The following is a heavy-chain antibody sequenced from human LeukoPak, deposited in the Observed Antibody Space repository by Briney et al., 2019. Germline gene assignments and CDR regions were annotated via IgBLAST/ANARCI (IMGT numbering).Heavy chain of an antibody. D-gene: IGHD2-15*01. J-gene: IGHJ6*02. CDR2: IYTSGST. Sequence: PSETLSLTCTVSGGSISSYYWSWIRQPAVKGLEWIGRIYTSGSTNYNPSLKSRVTMSVDTSKNQFSLKLSSVTAADTAVYYCARARTSCSGGSCYPVLGYYYGIDVWGQGTTVTVSS. CDR1: GGSISSYY. CDR3: ARARTSCSGGSCYPVLGYYYGIDV. V-gene: IGHV4-4*07.